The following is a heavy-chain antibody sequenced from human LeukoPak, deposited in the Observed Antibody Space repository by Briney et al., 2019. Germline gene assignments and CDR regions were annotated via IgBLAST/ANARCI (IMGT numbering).Heavy chain of an antibody. V-gene: IGHV1-69*01. D-gene: IGHD3-3*01. CDR3: ARGRFLEWLLYFDY. J-gene: IGHJ4*02. Sequence: ANYAQKFQGRVTITADESTSTAYMELGSLRSEDTAVYYCARGRFLEWLLYFDYWGQGTLVTVSS. CDR2: A.